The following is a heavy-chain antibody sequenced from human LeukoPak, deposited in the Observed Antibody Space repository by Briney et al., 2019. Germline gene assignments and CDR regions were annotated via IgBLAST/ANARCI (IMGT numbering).Heavy chain of an antibody. V-gene: IGHV3-23*01. CDR1: GFTFNSYG. J-gene: IGHJ4*02. CDR3: ARVRYSYDSSGIDY. Sequence: GGSLRLSCAASGFTFNSYGMSWVRQAPGKGLEWVSAVTGSGGNTYYADSVKGRFTISRDNAKNTLYLQMNSLRAEDTAVYYCARVRYSYDSSGIDYWGQGTLVTVSS. D-gene: IGHD3-22*01. CDR2: VTGSGGNT.